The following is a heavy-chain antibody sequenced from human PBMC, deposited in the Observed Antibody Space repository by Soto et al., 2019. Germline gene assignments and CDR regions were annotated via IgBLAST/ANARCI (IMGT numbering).Heavy chain of an antibody. J-gene: IGHJ6*02. D-gene: IGHD6-6*01. CDR3: ARKQLVVAGMDV. CDR1: GYTFTSYA. Sequence: ASLKLSCKXSGYTFTSYAMHWVRQAPGQRLEWMGWINAGNGNTKYSQKFQGRVTITRDTSASTAYMELSSLRSEDTAVYYCARKQLVVAGMDVWGQGTTVTVSS. V-gene: IGHV1-3*01. CDR2: INAGNGNT.